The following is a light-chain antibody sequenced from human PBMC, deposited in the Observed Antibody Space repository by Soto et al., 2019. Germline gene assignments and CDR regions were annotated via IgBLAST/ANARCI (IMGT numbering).Light chain of an antibody. CDR3: QQYNNWPPWT. V-gene: IGKV3-15*01. CDR2: VAS. J-gene: IGKJ1*01. Sequence: EVVMTQSPATLSVSPGERATLSCRASQSVSSNLAWYQQKPGQAPRLLIYVASTRATVIPARFSSSRSGTEFTLTISSLQSEDFAVYYCQQYNNWPPWTFGQGTKVEIK. CDR1: QSVSSN.